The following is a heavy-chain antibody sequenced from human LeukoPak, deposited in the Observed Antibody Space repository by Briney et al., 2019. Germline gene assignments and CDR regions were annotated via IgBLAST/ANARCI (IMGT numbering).Heavy chain of an antibody. J-gene: IGHJ2*01. CDR1: GFTFSSYW. CDR2: IEKDGSQK. CDR3: ARGASIAAAGNWYFDL. Sequence: GGSLRLSCATSGFTFSSYWMSWVRQAPGKGLEWVANIEKDGSQKYYVDSVKGRFTISRDNAKNSMYLQMNSLRAEDTAVYYCARGASIAAAGNWYFDLWGRGTLVTVSS. V-gene: IGHV3-7*01. D-gene: IGHD6-13*01.